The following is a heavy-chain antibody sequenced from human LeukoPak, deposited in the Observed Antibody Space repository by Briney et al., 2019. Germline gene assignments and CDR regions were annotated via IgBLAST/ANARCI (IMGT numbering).Heavy chain of an antibody. D-gene: IGHD3-22*01. J-gene: IGHJ4*02. V-gene: IGHV4-39*07. Sequence: SETLSLTCTVSGVSISSSSYYWGWVRQPPGKGLEWIGSIYYSGSTYYNPSLKSRVTMSVDTSKNQLSLKLSSVTAADTAVYYCARDRYYYDSSGYYQLDYWGQGTLVTVSS. CDR2: IYYSGST. CDR1: GVSISSSSYY. CDR3: ARDRYYYDSSGYYQLDY.